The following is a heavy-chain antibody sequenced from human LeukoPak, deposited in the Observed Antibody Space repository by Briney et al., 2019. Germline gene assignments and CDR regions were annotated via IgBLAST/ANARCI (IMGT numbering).Heavy chain of an antibody. CDR1: GFTFNTYW. J-gene: IGHJ4*02. D-gene: IGHD1-1*01. CDR3: ARALTTLTYEGY. CDR2: INGDGSSS. Sequence: GGSLRLSCAASGFTFNTYWMHWVRQGPGKGLVWVSRINGDGSSSSYADSVKGRFTVSRDNAKDSLYLQMNSLRAEDTAVYYCARALTTLTYEGYWGQGTLVTVSS. V-gene: IGHV3-74*01.